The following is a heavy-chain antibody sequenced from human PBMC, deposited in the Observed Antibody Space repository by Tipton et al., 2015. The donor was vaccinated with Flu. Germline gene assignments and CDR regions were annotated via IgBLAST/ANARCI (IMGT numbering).Heavy chain of an antibody. CDR1: GDSFSGYY. Sequence: GLVKPSETLSLTCAVYGDSFSGYYYSWIRRPPGKGLEWIGEIHPSGSTYYNPSLESRVTISVDTSKTQFSLNLKSVTAADTAVYFCARGTDAYKAGNYWGQGTLVTVSS. CDR2: IHPSGST. V-gene: IGHV4-34*01. CDR3: ARGTDAYKAGNY. D-gene: IGHD5-24*01. J-gene: IGHJ4*02.